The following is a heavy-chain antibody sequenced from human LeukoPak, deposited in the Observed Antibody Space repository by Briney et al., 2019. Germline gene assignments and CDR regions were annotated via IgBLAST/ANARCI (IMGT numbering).Heavy chain of an antibody. CDR1: GFTFSSYA. D-gene: IGHD6-6*01. J-gene: IGHJ4*02. CDR3: ARGYPDLVPFDF. Sequence: GGSLRLSCAASGFTFSSYAMSWVRQAPGKGLEWVSAISGSGGSTFYADSVKGRFTISRDDSKDTLYLQMNSLRAEDTAVYFCARGYPDLVPFDFWGQGTLVTVSS. CDR2: ISGSGGST. V-gene: IGHV3-23*01.